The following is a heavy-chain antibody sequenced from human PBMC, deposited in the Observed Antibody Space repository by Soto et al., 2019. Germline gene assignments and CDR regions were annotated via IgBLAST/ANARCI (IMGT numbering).Heavy chain of an antibody. J-gene: IGHJ6*02. Sequence: PGESLKISCKISGYRFSSFWIAWVRQKPGKGLEWMGIIYPGDATTIYSPSFRGRLTISADKSISTAYLQWSSLKASDTAMYYCARTSADGKYYYGMDVWGQGTTGTVSS. D-gene: IGHD6-13*01. CDR2: IYPGDATT. CDR1: GYRFSSFW. CDR3: ARTSADGKYYYGMDV. V-gene: IGHV5-51*01.